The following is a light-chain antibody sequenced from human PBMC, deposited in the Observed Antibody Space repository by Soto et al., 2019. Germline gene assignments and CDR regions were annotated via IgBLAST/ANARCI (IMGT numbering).Light chain of an antibody. CDR1: SSDVGGYKY. CDR2: EVS. V-gene: IGLV2-14*01. CDR3: SSYTSSSPGV. Sequence: QSVLTQPASVSGSPGQSITISCTGTSSDVGGYKYVSWYQQHPGKAPKLMIYEVSNRPSGVSNRFSGSKSGNMASLTISGLQAEDEADYYCSSYTSSSPGVFGTWTKVTVL. J-gene: IGLJ1*01.